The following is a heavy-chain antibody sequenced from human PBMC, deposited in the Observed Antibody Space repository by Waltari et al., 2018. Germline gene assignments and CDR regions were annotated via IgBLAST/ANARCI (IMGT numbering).Heavy chain of an antibody. J-gene: IGHJ5*02. CDR3: ARRPDFWSRHRTFDP. D-gene: IGHD3-3*01. V-gene: IGHV4-34*01. CDR2: INHSGST. Sequence: QVQLQQWGAGLLKPSETLSLTCAVYGGSFSGYYWSWIRQPPGKGLEWIGEINHSGSTNNHPSLKSRVTISVDTSKNQVSLKLSSVTAADTAVYYCARRPDFWSRHRTFDPWGQGTLVTVSS. CDR1: GGSFSGYY.